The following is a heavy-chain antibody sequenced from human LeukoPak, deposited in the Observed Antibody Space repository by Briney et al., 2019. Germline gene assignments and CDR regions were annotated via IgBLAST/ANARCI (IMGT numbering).Heavy chain of an antibody. CDR3: ARGGYYYDSSDYLYFDY. D-gene: IGHD3-22*01. CDR1: GFSFSSYS. J-gene: IGHJ4*02. V-gene: IGHV3-21*01. CDR2: ISSSSSYI. Sequence: GGSLRLSCAASGFSFSSYSMNWVRQAPGKGLELVSSISSSSSYIYYADSVKGRFTISRDNAKNSLYLQMNSLRAEDTAVYYCARGGYYYDSSDYLYFDYWGQGTLVTVSS.